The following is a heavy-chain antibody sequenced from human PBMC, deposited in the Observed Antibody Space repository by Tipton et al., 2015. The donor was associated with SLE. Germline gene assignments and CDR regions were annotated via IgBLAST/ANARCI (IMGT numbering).Heavy chain of an antibody. V-gene: IGHV4-30-2*01. CDR1: GGSISSGGYS. J-gene: IGHJ4*02. D-gene: IGHD1-20*01. CDR2: VYYSGST. Sequence: TPSLTCAVSGGSISSGGYSWSWIRQPPGKGLEWIGYVYYSGSTYYNPSLKSRVTISIDRSKNQFSLKLSSVTAADTAVYYCAVGPANWMSFDYWGQGTLVTVSS. CDR3: AVGPANWMSFDY.